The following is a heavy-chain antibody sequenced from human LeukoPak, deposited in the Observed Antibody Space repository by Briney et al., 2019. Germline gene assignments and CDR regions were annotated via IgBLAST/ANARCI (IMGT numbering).Heavy chain of an antibody. CDR3: ARDPGYCSGGSCRATFDY. J-gene: IGHJ4*02. V-gene: IGHV1-69*13. CDR2: IIPFFGTA. Sequence: VASVKVSCKASGGTFSSYAISWVRQAPGQGLEWMGGIIPFFGTANSAQKFQGRVTITADESTGTAYMELRSLRSDDTAVYYCARDPGYCSGGSCRATFDYWGQGTLVTVSS. D-gene: IGHD2-15*01. CDR1: GGTFSSYA.